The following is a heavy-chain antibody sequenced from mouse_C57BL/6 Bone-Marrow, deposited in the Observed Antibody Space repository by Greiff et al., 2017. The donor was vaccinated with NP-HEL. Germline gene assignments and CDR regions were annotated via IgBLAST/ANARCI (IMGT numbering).Heavy chain of an antibody. CDR2: ISYDGSN. CDR3: ARDDGDYWYFDV. Sequence: DVQLQESGPGLVKPSQSLSLTCSVTGYSITSGYYWNWIRQFPGNKLEWMGYISYDGSNNYNPSLKNRISITRDTSKNQFFLKLNSVTTEDTATYYCARDDGDYWYFDVWGTGTTVTVSS. V-gene: IGHV3-6*01. CDR1: GYSITSGYY. J-gene: IGHJ1*03. D-gene: IGHD2-3*01.